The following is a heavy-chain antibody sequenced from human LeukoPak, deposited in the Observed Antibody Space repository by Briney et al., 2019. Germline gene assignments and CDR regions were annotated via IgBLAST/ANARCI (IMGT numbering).Heavy chain of an antibody. D-gene: IGHD2-21*01. CDR3: ETEKIPDEHRGALDV. V-gene: IGHV3-53*01. J-gene: IGHJ3*01. CDR2: IYSVGTT. Sequence: GGSLRLSCAPSGFTVSSNFMSWVRQAPGKGREWVSAIYSVGTTHYAESVKGRFTISRDNSNNKLYLQMHSLRVEDRGVYYCETEKIPDEHRGALDVWGQGTMVRVSS. CDR1: GFTVSSNF.